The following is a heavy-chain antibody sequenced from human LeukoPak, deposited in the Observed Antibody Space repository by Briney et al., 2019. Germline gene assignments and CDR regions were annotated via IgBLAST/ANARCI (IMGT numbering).Heavy chain of an antibody. CDR1: GFTFSSYG. CDR3: ASGNGYGTDY. J-gene: IGHJ4*02. D-gene: IGHD5-18*01. V-gene: IGHV3-30*02. Sequence: GGSLRLSCAASGFTFSSYGIHWVRQAPGKGLEWVAFIRYDGSNKYYADSVKGRFTISRDNSKNTLSLQMNSLRAEDTAVYYCASGNGYGTDYWGQGTLVTVSS. CDR2: IRYDGSNK.